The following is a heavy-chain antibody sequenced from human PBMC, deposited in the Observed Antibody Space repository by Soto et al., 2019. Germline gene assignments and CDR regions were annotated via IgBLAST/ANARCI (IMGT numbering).Heavy chain of an antibody. CDR2: IYYSGST. J-gene: IGHJ4*02. Sequence: GSLRLSCAASGFTFSSYSMNWVRQAPGKGLEWIGYIYYSGSTNYNPSLKSRVTISVDTSKNQFSLKLSSVTAADTAVYYGARVRDIRWFYFDDWGQGTLVTVSS. D-gene: IGHD5-12*01. V-gene: IGHV4-59*01. CDR3: ARVRDIRWFYFDD. CDR1: GFTFSSYS.